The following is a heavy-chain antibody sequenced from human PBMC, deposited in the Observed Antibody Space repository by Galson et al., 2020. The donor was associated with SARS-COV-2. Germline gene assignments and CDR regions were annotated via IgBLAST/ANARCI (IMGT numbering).Heavy chain of an antibody. D-gene: IGHD2-2*01. J-gene: IGHJ3*01. CDR2: ISSTGGGT. CDR3: AKDRVAVVPADAFDF. CDR1: GFTFSSYA. V-gene: IGHV3-23*01. Sequence: GESLKISCAASGFTFSSYAMSWVRQAPGKGLEWVSGISSTGGGTYYADSVKGRFTNSRENSKNTLYLQMNSLRADDTALYYCAKDRVAVVPADAFDFWGQGTVVTVSS.